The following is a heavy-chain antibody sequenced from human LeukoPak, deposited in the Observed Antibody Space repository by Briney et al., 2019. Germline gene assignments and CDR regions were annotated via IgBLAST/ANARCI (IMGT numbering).Heavy chain of an antibody. CDR3: AKELIIQPTGTVAFDI. CDR1: GFTFSTNA. Sequence: GGSLRLSCAASGFTFSTNAMSWVRQAPGKGLEWVSAVSGSGGDTYYAGSVKGRFSISRDNSRNTLYLQMNSLRAEDTAVYFCAKELIIQPTGTVAFDIWGQGTMVTVSS. J-gene: IGHJ3*02. D-gene: IGHD1-1*01. V-gene: IGHV3-23*01. CDR2: VSGSGGDT.